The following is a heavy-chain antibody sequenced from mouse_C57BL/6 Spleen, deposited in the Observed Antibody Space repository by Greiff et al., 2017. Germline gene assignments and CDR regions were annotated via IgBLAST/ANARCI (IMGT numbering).Heavy chain of an antibody. CDR1: GYTFTSYW. D-gene: IGHD2-4*01. J-gene: IGHJ2*01. Sequence: QVQLKESGAELVKPGASVKLSCKASGYTFTSYWMHWVKQRPGQGLEWIGMIHPNSGSTNYNEKFKSKATLTVDKSSSTAYMQLSSLTSEDSAVYYCARRDDYDGPFDYWGQGTTLTVSS. V-gene: IGHV1-64*01. CDR3: ARRDDYDGPFDY. CDR2: IHPNSGST.